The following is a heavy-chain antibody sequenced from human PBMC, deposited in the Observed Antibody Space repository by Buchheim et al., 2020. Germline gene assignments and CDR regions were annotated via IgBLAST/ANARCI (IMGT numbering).Heavy chain of an antibody. CDR2: INPNSGGT. CDR3: ARAPTYSGSYQYFDY. V-gene: IGHV1-2*04. CDR1: GYTFTGYY. Sequence: QVQLVQSGAEVKKPGASVKVSCKASGYTFTGYYMHWVRQAPGKGLEWMGWINPNSGGTNYAQKFQGWVTMTRDKAISNAYMELSRLRSDGTAVYYCARAPTYSGSYQYFDYWGQGTL. J-gene: IGHJ4*02. D-gene: IGHD1-26*01.